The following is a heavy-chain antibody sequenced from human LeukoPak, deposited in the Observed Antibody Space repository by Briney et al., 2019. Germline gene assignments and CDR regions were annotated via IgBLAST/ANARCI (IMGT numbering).Heavy chain of an antibody. J-gene: IGHJ6*03. CDR2: IYYSGST. D-gene: IGHD3-3*01. Sequence: SETLSLTCTVSGGSISSHYWSWIRQPPGKGLEWIGYIYYSGSTNYNPSLKSRVTISVDTSKNQFSLKLSSVTAADTAVYYCARVQCYDFWSGYYTGTWDYYYYMDVWGKGTTVTVSS. CDR3: ARVQCYDFWSGYYTGTWDYYYYMDV. V-gene: IGHV4-59*11. CDR1: GGSISSHY.